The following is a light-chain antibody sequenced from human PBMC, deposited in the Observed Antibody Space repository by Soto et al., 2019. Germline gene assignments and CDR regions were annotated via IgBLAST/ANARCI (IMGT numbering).Light chain of an antibody. V-gene: IGKV3-11*01. CDR2: DAS. CDR1: QSVSSY. CDR3: QQRSNWPLT. Sequence: EIVLTQSPATLSLSPGERATLSCRASQSVSSYLAWYQQKPGQAPRLLIYDASNMANGIPARFSGSGSGTDFTLTISSLVPEDFAVYYCQQRSNWPLTFGGGTKVEIK. J-gene: IGKJ4*01.